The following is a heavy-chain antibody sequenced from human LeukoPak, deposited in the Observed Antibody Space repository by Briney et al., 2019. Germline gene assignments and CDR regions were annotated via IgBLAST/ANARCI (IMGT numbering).Heavy chain of an antibody. CDR1: GFTFSDYY. CDR3: ARGWSSWFGELLLFDY. Sequence: GGSLRLSCAASGFTFSDYYMSWIRQAPGKGLEWVSYISSSGSTIYYADSVKGRFTISRDNAKNSLYLQMNSLRAEDTAVYYCARGWSSWFGELLLFDYWGQGTLVTVSS. V-gene: IGHV3-11*01. D-gene: IGHD3-10*01. CDR2: ISSSGSTI. J-gene: IGHJ4*02.